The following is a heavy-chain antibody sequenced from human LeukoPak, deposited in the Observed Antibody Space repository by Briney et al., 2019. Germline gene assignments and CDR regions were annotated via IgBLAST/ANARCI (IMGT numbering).Heavy chain of an antibody. J-gene: IGHJ4*02. CDR3: AREEIVDHYFDY. D-gene: IGHD3-22*01. V-gene: IGHV4-31*03. CDR1: GGSISSGGYY. CDR2: ISNGGST. Sequence: PSETLSLTCTVSGGSISSGGYYWSWIRQHPEKGLEWIGYISNGGSTYDNPSLKSRVTISVDTSKNQFSLKLSSVTAADTAVYYCAREEIVDHYFDYWGQGTLVTVSS.